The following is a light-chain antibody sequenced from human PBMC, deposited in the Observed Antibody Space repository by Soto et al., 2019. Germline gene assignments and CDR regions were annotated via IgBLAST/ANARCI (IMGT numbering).Light chain of an antibody. CDR3: QQYDSWPLT. J-gene: IGKJ4*01. CDR1: QSVDSN. Sequence: EIVITQSPGTLAMSTGEGATRSCRASQSVDSNLAWYQQKPGQAPRLLFYGASTRPTGLPDRFSGSGSGTEFTLTISSLQSEDFAVYFCQQYDSWPLTFGGGTKVDIK. V-gene: IGKV3D-15*01. CDR2: GAS.